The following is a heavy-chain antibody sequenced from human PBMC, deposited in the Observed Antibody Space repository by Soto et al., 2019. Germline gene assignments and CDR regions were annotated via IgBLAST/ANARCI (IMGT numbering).Heavy chain of an antibody. J-gene: IGHJ4*02. CDR2: MNPNTGYT. D-gene: IGHD6-6*01. CDR1: GYTFISSD. V-gene: IGHV1-8*01. Sequence: QVQLVQSGPEVKKPGASVKVSCKTSGYTFISSDINWVRQAPGQGLEWVGLMNPNTGYTESAGKFQDRVTITRDVSINTAYLELSGLTSEDTAVYFCSKKHSGSSLAYWGQGSLVSVSS. CDR3: SKKHSGSSLAY.